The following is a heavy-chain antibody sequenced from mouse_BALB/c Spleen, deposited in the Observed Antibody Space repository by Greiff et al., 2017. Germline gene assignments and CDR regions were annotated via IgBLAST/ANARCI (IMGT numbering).Heavy chain of an antibody. V-gene: IGHV5-6-3*01. CDR2: INSNGGST. D-gene: IGHD1-1*01. CDR3: AGDGYCGSSYRYWYLDV. J-gene: IGHJ1*01. Sequence: EVHLVESGGGLVQPGGSLKLSCAASGFTFSSYGMSWVRQTPDKRLELVATINSNGGSTYYPDSVKGRFTISRDNAKNTQYLQMSSLKSEDTAMYYCAGDGYCGSSYRYWYLDVWGAGTTVTVSS. CDR1: GFTFSSYG.